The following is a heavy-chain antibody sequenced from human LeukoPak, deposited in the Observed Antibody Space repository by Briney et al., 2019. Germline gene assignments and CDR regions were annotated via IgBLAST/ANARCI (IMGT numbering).Heavy chain of an antibody. V-gene: IGHV1-8*03. Sequence: ASVKVSCKASGYTFTSYDIYWVRQATGQGLEWMGWMNPNSGNTGYAQKFQGRVTITRNTSISTAYMELSSLRSEDTAVYYCARPAVAGRGSFDYWGQGTLVTVSS. CDR1: GYTFTSYD. CDR2: MNPNSGNT. CDR3: ARPAVAGRGSFDY. D-gene: IGHD6-19*01. J-gene: IGHJ4*02.